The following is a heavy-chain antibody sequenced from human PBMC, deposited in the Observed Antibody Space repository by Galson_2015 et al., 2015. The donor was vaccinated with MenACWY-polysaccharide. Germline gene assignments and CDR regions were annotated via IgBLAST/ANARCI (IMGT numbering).Heavy chain of an antibody. CDR3: ARERATVIADSNGMDV. CDR1: GFDFIRYS. V-gene: IGHV3-48*01. J-gene: IGHJ6*02. Sequence: SLRLSCAASGFDFIRYSMNWVRQAPGKGLEWLSYITGSSDTIYYADSVKGRFTISRDNAQNSLVLQLRSLTVEDTAVYYCARERATVIADSNGMDVWGQGTAVTVSS. CDR2: ITGSSDTI. D-gene: IGHD2-21*01.